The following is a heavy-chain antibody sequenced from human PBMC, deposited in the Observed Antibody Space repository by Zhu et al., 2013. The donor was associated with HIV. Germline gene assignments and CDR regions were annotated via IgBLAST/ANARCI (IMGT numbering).Heavy chain of an antibody. CDR1: GFTVSSNY. J-gene: IGHJ4*02. Sequence: EVQLVETGGGLIQPGGSLRLSCAASGFTVSSNYMTWVRQAPGKGLEWVSLIYSGGTTSYADSVKGRFTISRDNSKNTLYLQMNRLTVEDTAVYYCARVVAAAGFIDYWGQGTLVTVSS. D-gene: IGHD6-13*01. CDR2: IYSGGTT. CDR3: ARVVAAAGFIDY. V-gene: IGHV3-53*02.